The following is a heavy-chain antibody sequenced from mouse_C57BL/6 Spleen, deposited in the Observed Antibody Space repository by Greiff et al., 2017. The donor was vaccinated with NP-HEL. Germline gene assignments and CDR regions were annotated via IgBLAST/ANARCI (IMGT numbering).Heavy chain of an antibody. CDR2: LNPTNGGT. V-gene: IGHV1-22*01. D-gene: IGHD2-4*01. Sequence: EVQLQQSGPELVKPGASVKMSCKASGYTFTDYNMHWVKQSHGKSLEWIGYLNPTNGGTSYNQKFKGKATLTVKKSSSTAYMELRSLTSEDSAVYYCAREGIYYDYSAWFAYWGQGTLVTVSA. J-gene: IGHJ3*01. CDR3: AREGIYYDYSAWFAY. CDR1: GYTFTDYN.